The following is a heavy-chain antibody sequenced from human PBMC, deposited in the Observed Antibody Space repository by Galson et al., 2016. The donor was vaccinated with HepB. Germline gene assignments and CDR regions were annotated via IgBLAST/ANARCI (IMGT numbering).Heavy chain of an antibody. V-gene: IGHV3-33*01. CDR3: AREGWDYDFWSGYSREAFDI. D-gene: IGHD3-3*01. CDR1: AFTFSCCG. Sequence: SLRLSCAASAFTFSCCGMHWVRQAPGKGLEWVAVIWPDASNEKYADAVKGRFTISRDNSKNTVYLQMNNLRVEDTAVYYCAREGWDYDFWSGYSREAFDIWGQGTMVTVSS. CDR2: IWPDASNE. J-gene: IGHJ3*02.